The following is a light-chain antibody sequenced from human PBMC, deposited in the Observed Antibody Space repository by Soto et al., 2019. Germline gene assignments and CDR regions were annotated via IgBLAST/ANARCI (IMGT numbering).Light chain of an antibody. J-gene: IGKJ4*01. V-gene: IGKV3-20*01. CDR3: QQYGSSPPLT. CDR1: QSVSSSY. Sequence: EIVLTQSPGTLSLSPGERATLSCRASQSVSSSYLAWYQQKPGQAPRLLIDGASSRATGIPDRFSGSGSGTDFTLIISRLEPEDFVVYYCQQYGSSPPLTFGGGTKVEIK. CDR2: GAS.